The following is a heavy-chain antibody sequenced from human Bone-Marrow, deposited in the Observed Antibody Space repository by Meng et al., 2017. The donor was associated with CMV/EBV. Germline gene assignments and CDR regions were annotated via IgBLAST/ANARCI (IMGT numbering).Heavy chain of an antibody. CDR2: ISYDGSNK. D-gene: IGHD6-19*01. V-gene: IGHV3-30-3*01. J-gene: IGHJ4*02. Sequence: FTVSSSAMHWVRQAPGKGLEWVAVISYDGSNKYYADTVKGRFTISRDNSKNTLYLQMNSLRAEDTAVYYCARDGAPGQWLGGGAFDYWGQGTLVTVSS. CDR3: ARDGAPGQWLGGGAFDY. CDR1: FTVSSSA.